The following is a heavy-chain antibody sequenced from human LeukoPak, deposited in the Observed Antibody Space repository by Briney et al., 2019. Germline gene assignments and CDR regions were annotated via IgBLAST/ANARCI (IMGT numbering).Heavy chain of an antibody. V-gene: IGHV4-59*01. CDR2: IYYSGST. D-gene: IGHD6-19*01. Sequence: KPSETLSLTCTVSGGSISSYYWSWIRQPPGKGLEWIGYIYYSGSTNYNLSLKSRVTISVDTSKNQFSLKLSSVTAADTAVYYCARVGRQWLVDVYWFDPWGQGTLVTVSS. CDR3: ARVGRQWLVDVYWFDP. CDR1: GGSISSYY. J-gene: IGHJ5*02.